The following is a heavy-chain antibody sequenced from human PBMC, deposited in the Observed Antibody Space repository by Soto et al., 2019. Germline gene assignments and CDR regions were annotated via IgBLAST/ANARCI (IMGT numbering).Heavy chain of an antibody. Sequence: QVHLVESGGGVVQPGRSLRLSCAASGFTFSTTGMHWVRQAPGKGLEWVAMISHDGGVKHYTDSVKGRFTISRDTSNNTVYLQMTSLRPEDTAMYHCAKDLYGAGWYNYFDPWGQGTLVTVSS. CDR3: AKDLYGAGWYNYFDP. J-gene: IGHJ5*02. V-gene: IGHV3-30*18. D-gene: IGHD6-19*01. CDR2: ISHDGGVK. CDR1: GFTFSTTG.